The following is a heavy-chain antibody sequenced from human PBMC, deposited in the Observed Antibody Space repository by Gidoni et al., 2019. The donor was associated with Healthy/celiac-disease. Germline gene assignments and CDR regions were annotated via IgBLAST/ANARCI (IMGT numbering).Heavy chain of an antibody. J-gene: IGHJ4*01. Sequence: QVQLQQWGAGLLKPSETLSLTCAVYGGSLLGSTYSWNWIRQSPGKGLEWIGEIVHGGSTNYNPSLKSRVTMSVDTSKNQFSLKLSSVTAADTAVYYCARGRGYDYIWGTTYFFDYWGHGTLVTVSS. CDR3: ARGRGYDYIWGTTYFFDY. CDR1: GGSLLGSTYS. D-gene: IGHD3-16*01. CDR2: IVHGGST. V-gene: IGHV4-34*01.